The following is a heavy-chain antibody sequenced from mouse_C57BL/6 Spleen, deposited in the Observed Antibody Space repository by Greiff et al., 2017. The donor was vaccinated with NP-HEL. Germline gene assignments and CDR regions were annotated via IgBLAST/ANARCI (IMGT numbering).Heavy chain of an antibody. CDR1: GFTFSDYG. CDR2: ISSGSSTI. V-gene: IGHV5-17*01. D-gene: IGHD4-1*01. Sequence: EVQLVESGGGLVKPGGSLKLSCAASGFTFSDYGIHWVRQAPEKGLEWVAYISSGSSTIYYADTVKGRFTISRDNAKNTLFLQMTSLRSEDTAMYYCARSNWTYYAMDYWGQGTSVTVSS. CDR3: ARSNWTYYAMDY. J-gene: IGHJ4*01.